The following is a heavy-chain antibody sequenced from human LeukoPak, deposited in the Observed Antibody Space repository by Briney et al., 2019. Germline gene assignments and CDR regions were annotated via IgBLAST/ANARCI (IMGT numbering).Heavy chain of an antibody. CDR3: ARGGPVSDTYYDFWSGYPYYFDY. CDR2: ISSNGGST. Sequence: PGGSLRLSCAASGFTFSSYAMHWVRQAPGKGLEYVSAISSNGGSTYYANSVKGRFTISRDNSKNTLYLQMGSLRAEDMAVYYCARGGPVSDTYYDFWSGYPYYFDYWGQGTLVTVSS. D-gene: IGHD3-3*01. V-gene: IGHV3-64*01. CDR1: GFTFSSYA. J-gene: IGHJ4*02.